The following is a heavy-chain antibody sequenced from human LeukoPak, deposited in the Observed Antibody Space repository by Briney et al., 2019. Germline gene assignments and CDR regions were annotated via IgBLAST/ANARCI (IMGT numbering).Heavy chain of an antibody. J-gene: IGHJ4*02. D-gene: IGHD5-24*01. Sequence: KTSETLSLTCAVSGGSISSGGYSWSWIRQPPGKGLEWIGYIYYSGSTYYNPSLKSRVTISVDTSKNQFSLKLSSVTAADTAVYYCARGGDGYNPPLDYWGQGTLVTVSS. CDR3: ARGGDGYNPPLDY. CDR2: IYYSGST. CDR1: GGSISSGGYS. V-gene: IGHV4-30-4*07.